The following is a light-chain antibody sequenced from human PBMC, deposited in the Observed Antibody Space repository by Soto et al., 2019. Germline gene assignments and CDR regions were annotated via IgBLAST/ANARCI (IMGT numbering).Light chain of an antibody. CDR2: AAS. CDR1: QSISSY. V-gene: IGKV1-39*01. CDR3: QQSYSPYT. Sequence: DIQMPQSPSSLSASVGDRVTITCRASQSISSYLNWYQQKPGEAPKLLVYAASSLHSGIPSRFSYSGSGTDFSLTISSLQPEDFDTYYCQQSYSPYTFGHGTKLVIK. J-gene: IGKJ2*01.